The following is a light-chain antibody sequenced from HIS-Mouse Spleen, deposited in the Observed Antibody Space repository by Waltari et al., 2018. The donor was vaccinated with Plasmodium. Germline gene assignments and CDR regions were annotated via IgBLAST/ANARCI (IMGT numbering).Light chain of an antibody. Sequence: EIVLTQSPGTLSLSPGERATLSCRARQSVSSSYLAWYQQKPGQAPRLLIYCASSRATGIPDRFSGSGSRTDFTLTISRLEPEDFAVYYCQQYGSSPPYTFGQGTKLEIK. J-gene: IGKJ2*01. CDR3: QQYGSSPPYT. V-gene: IGKV3-20*01. CDR1: QSVSSSY. CDR2: CAS.